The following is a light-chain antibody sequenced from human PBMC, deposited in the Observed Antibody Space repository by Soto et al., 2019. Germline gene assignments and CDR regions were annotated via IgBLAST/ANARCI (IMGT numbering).Light chain of an antibody. CDR2: GAS. Sequence: EIVLTQSPGTLSLSPGERATLSCRASQSVSSSYLAWYQQKPGQAPRLLIYGASNRATGIPDMFSGSGSETDFTLTISRLEPEDFAFYYCQQYGSSTRTFGQGTKVE. V-gene: IGKV3-20*01. CDR1: QSVSSSY. CDR3: QQYGSSTRT. J-gene: IGKJ1*01.